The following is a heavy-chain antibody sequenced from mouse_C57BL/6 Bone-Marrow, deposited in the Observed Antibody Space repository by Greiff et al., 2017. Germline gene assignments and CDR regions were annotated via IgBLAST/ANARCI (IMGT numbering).Heavy chain of an antibody. J-gene: IGHJ1*03. Sequence: VKLMESDAELVKPGASVKISCKVSGYTFTDHTIHWMKQRPEQGLEWIGYIYPRDGSTKYNEKFKGKATLTADKSSSTAYMQLNSLTSEDSAVYFCARGGFYYDYPLWYFDVWGTGTTVTVSS. CDR1: GYTFTDHT. D-gene: IGHD2-4*01. V-gene: IGHV1-78*01. CDR3: ARGGFYYDYPLWYFDV. CDR2: IYPRDGST.